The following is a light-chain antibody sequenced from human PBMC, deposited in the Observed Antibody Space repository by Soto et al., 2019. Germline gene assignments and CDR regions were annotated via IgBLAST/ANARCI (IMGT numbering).Light chain of an antibody. V-gene: IGKV3-11*01. CDR1: QSLSSY. J-gene: IGKJ3*01. Sequence: EIVLTQSPATLSLSPGERATLSCRASQSLSSYLAWYQQKPGQAPRLLIYDASNRATGIPARFSGSGSGTEFTLTISSLEPEDFALYYCQQRSNWPTFTFGPGTKVDIX. CDR2: DAS. CDR3: QQRSNWPTFT.